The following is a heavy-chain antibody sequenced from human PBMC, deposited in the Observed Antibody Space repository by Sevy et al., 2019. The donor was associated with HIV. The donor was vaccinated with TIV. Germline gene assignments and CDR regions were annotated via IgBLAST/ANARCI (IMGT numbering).Heavy chain of an antibody. Sequence: GGSLRLSCAASGFTFSSYAMHWVRQAPGKGLEWVAVISYHGRDKFYAESVKGRSTISRDNSKNMLYLQMNSLRAEDTAVYYCAKDFTGYNGMDVWGQGTMVTVSS. V-gene: IGHV3-30*04. CDR3: AKDFTGYNGMDV. J-gene: IGHJ6*02. CDR2: ISYHGRDK. CDR1: GFTFSSYA. D-gene: IGHD3-9*01.